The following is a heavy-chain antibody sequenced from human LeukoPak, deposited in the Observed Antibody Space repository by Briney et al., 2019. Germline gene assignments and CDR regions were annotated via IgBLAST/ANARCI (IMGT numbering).Heavy chain of an antibody. Sequence: SSETLSLTCTVSGDSINSYYWTWIRQPPGKGLDWIGNIYYSGSTNYNPSLKSRVTISVDMSKNQFSLNLISVTTADTAVYYCARDRGWGMGAGPFDYWGQGALVTVSS. CDR1: GDSINSYY. CDR3: ARDRGWGMGAGPFDY. V-gene: IGHV4-59*01. J-gene: IGHJ4*02. CDR2: IYYSGST. D-gene: IGHD3-16*01.